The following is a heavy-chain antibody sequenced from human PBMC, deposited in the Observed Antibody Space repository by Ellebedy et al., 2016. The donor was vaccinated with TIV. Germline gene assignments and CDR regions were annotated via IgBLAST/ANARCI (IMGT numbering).Heavy chain of an antibody. V-gene: IGHV3-64D*06. Sequence: PGGSLRLSCSASGFTFSGDAMHWVRQAPGKGLEYVSAINGNGQTTYYADSVKGRFTISRDNSKNTLFLQMSSLRAEDTAVYYCVKDGRVLRYFQCHSAPDYWGPGTLVTVSS. CDR1: GFTFSGDA. CDR3: VKDGRVLRYFQCHSAPDY. J-gene: IGHJ4*02. D-gene: IGHD3-9*01. CDR2: INGNGQTT.